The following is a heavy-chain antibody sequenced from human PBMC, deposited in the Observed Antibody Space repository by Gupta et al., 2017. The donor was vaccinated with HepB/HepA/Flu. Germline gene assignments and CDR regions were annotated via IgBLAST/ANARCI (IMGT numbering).Heavy chain of an antibody. J-gene: IGHJ5*02. D-gene: IGHD3-9*01. CDR2: IFYSGKT. CDR1: GASITNSNYY. Sequence: QLHLQESGPGLVKPSETLSLTCTVSGASITNSNYYWGWIRQPPGKGLEWIGIIFYSGKTYYSPSLTSQAIISVDTSKNQFSLGLPSVTATDTAMYYCARHLTPFTWGWFDPWGQGMLVTVSS. V-gene: IGHV4-39*01. CDR3: ARHLTPFTWGWFDP.